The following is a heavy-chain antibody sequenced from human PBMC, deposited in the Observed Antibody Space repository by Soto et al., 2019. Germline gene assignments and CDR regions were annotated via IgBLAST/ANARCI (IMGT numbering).Heavy chain of an antibody. Sequence: PSETLSLTCAVSGGSISSSNWWSWVRQPPGKGLEWIGEIYHSGSTNYNPSLKSRVTISVDKSKNQFSLKLSSVTAADTAVYYCARDQVIGSGSYPYYYYGMDVWGQGTTVTVSS. CDR3: ARDQVIGSGSYPYYYYGMDV. CDR1: GGSISSSNW. D-gene: IGHD3-10*01. CDR2: IYHSGST. V-gene: IGHV4-4*02. J-gene: IGHJ6*02.